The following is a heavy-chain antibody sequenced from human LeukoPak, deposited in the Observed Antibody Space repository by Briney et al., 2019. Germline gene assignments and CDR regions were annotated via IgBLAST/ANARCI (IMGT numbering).Heavy chain of an antibody. CDR3: AKYGSGTYYNGLH. Sequence: GGSLRLSCAASEFTFSNYAMTWVRQAPGKGLQWVSIISFSDESTYYADSVKGRFTISRDSSKSTVYLQMNSLKDEDTAVYYCAKYGSGTYYNGLHWGQGTLVTVSS. CDR1: EFTFSNYA. CDR2: ISFSDEST. J-gene: IGHJ4*02. D-gene: IGHD3-10*01. V-gene: IGHV3-23*01.